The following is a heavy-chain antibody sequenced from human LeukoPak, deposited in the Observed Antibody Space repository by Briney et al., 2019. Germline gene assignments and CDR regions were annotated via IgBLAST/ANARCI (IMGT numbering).Heavy chain of an antibody. CDR1: VYTSTRYG. CDR2: ICAYNGNT. CDR3: ARAPERRYCSSTSCPNFDY. V-gene: IGHV1-18*01. D-gene: IGHD2-2*01. Sequence: ASLKVSCKASVYTSTRYGISSVRHAPQRGLERRGWICAYNGNTNYAQKLQGRVTMTTDTSTSTAYMELRSLRSDDTAVYYCARAPERRYCSSTSCPNFDYWGQGTLVTVSS. J-gene: IGHJ4*02.